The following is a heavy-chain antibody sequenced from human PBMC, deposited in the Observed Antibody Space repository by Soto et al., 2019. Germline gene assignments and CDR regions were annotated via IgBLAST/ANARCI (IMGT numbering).Heavy chain of an antibody. V-gene: IGHV3-15*07. CDR1: GFTFSNAW. CDR2: IKSKTDGGTT. CDR3: TTGRTPPAYTTGWYYCEH. Sequence: WGSLRLSCAASGFTFSNAWMNWFGQAPGKGLGWVGRIKSKTDGGTTDYAAPVKGRFTISRDDSKNTLYLQMNSLKTEDTAVYYCTTGRTPPAYTTGWYYCEHRGQRTRANVSS. D-gene: IGHD1-1*01. J-gene: IGHJ4*02.